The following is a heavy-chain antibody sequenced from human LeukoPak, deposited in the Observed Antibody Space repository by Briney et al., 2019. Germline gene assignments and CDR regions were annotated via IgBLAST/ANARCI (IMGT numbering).Heavy chain of an antibody. CDR1: GGSISTTDHY. Sequence: SQTLSLTCTVSGGSISTTDHYWSWIRQPPGKGLEWIGYIYHSGNTYYNPSLKSRVTISVDTSKNQFSLRLNSVAAADTAVYYRALYYYGPNWFDPWGQGTLVTVSS. CDR2: IYHSGNT. D-gene: IGHD3-10*01. V-gene: IGHV4-30-4*01. CDR3: ALYYYGPNWFDP. J-gene: IGHJ5*02.